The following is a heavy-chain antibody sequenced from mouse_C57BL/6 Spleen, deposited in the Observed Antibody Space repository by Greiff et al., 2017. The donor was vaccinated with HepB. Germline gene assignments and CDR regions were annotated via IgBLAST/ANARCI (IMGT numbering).Heavy chain of an antibody. V-gene: IGHV2-2*01. CDR2: IWSGGST. Sequence: QVQLQQSGPGLVQPSQSLSITCTVSGFSLTSYGVHWVRQSPGKGLEWLGVIWSGGSTDYNAAFISRLSISKDNSKSQVFFKMNSLQADDTAIYYCARKNGYYEWYFDVWGTGTTVTVSS. CDR1: GFSLTSYG. J-gene: IGHJ1*03. D-gene: IGHD2-3*01. CDR3: ARKNGYYEWYFDV.